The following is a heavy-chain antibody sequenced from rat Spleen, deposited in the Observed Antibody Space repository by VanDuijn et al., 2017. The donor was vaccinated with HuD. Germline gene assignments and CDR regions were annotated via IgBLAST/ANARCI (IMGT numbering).Heavy chain of an antibody. V-gene: IGHV5-31*01. Sequence: EVQLVESGGGLVQPGRSLKLSCVASGFTFNNYWMYWVRQAPGKGLEWVSSISADGATTNYRDSVKGRFTISRDNAKSTLYLQMDSLRSEDTATYYCARHQAYYFDYWGQGVMVTVSS. CDR2: ISADGATT. CDR3: ARHQAYYFDY. J-gene: IGHJ2*01. CDR1: GFTFNNYW.